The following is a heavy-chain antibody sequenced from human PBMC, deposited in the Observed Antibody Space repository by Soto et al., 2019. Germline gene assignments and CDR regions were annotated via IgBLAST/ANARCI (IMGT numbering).Heavy chain of an antibody. CDR2: VSHDGRNT. D-gene: IGHD6-19*01. CDR3: ATGGRQWLGTSVLNY. J-gene: IGHJ4*02. V-gene: IGHV3-30*03. Sequence: VQLVESGGGVVQPGRSLRLSCAASGFTFSDYAMHWVRQAPGKGLEWVAVVSHDGRNTHYADSVKGRFNISRDSSKNTLSLEMTSLRAEETAVYYCATGGRQWLGTSVLNYWGQGALVTVAS. CDR1: GFTFSDYA.